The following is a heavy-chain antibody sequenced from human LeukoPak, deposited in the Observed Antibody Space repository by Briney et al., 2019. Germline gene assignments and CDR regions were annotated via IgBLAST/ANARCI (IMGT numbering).Heavy chain of an antibody. J-gene: IGHJ4*02. CDR3: ATRDDSSGYLY. CDR2: ISASGGGT. D-gene: IGHD3-22*01. Sequence: GGTLRLSCAASGFTFSSYAMSWVRQAPAKGLHGVSAISASGGGTYYADSVKGRFTISRDNSKNTLYLQMNSLRAEDTAVYYCATRDDSSGYLYWGQGTLVTVSS. CDR1: GFTFSSYA. V-gene: IGHV3-23*01.